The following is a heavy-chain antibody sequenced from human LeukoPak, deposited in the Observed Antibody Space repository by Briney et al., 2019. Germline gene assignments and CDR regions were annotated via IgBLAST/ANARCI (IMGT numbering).Heavy chain of an antibody. J-gene: IGHJ4*02. V-gene: IGHV4-39*07. CDR1: GGSLSSSSYY. CDR3: ARGAETEPLDY. Sequence: SETLSLTCTVSGGSLSSSSYYWGWIRQPPGKGLEWIGSIYYSGSTYYNPSLKSRVTISVDTSKNQFSLKLSSVTAADTAVYYCARGAETEPLDYWGQGTLVTVSS. D-gene: IGHD1-14*01. CDR2: IYYSGST.